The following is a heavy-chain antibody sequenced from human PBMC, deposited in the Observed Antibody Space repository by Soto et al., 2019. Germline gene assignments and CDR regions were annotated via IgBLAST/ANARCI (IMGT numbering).Heavy chain of an antibody. V-gene: IGHV1-69*06. CDR2: IIPISGAA. D-gene: IGHD2-21*01. Sequence: QVQLVQSGAEVKKPGSSVKVSCKASGGTFSNYVVTWVRQAPGQGLEWMGRIIPISGAANYAQKFQGRVTITTDKSTSTSYMELSSLRSEDTAVYYCERGMTRPVVPYFDFWGQGTLVTVAS. J-gene: IGHJ4*02. CDR1: GGTFSNYV. CDR3: ERGMTRPVVPYFDF.